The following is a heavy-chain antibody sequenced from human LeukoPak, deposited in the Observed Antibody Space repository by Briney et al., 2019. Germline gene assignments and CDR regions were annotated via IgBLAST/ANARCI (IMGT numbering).Heavy chain of an antibody. CDR3: ARGSYDFWSGYSIDY. J-gene: IGHJ4*02. D-gene: IGHD3-3*01. Sequence: GYIYYRGSTYYNPSVKRRVTISVNKSKNQFSLKLSSVTAADTAVYYCARGSYDFWSGYSIDYWGQGTLVTVSS. CDR2: IYYRGST. V-gene: IGHV4-31*02.